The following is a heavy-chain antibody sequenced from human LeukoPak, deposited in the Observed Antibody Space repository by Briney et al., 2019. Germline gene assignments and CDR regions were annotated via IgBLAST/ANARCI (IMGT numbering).Heavy chain of an antibody. CDR2: IYTGDYNT. V-gene: IGHV5-51*01. D-gene: IGHD3-22*01. CDR3: ARRGHRTYYYDSSGYLLDY. CDR1: AYSFTSYW. J-gene: IGHJ4*02. Sequence: GESLKISCKASAYSFTSYWIDWVRQMPGKGLKWMGIIYTGDYNTRYSPSLQGKVTVSADKSISTAYLQGSSLKASDTAMYYCARRGHRTYYYDSSGYLLDYWGKGARVTVSS.